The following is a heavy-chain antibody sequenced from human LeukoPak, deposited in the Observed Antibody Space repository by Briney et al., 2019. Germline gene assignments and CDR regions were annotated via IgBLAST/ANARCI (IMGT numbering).Heavy chain of an antibody. CDR1: GFSFSDNY. V-gene: IGHV3-11*05. CDR2: ISNSGSYT. J-gene: IGHJ4*02. CDR3: ARARGAGPGGHFDY. D-gene: IGHD6-19*01. Sequence: KPGGSPRLSCAASGFSFSDNYMSWIRQAPGKGLEWVSYISNSGSYTNYPDSVKGRFTISRDNAKNSLYLQMNSLRDEDTAVYYCARARGAGPGGHFDYWGQGTLVTVSS.